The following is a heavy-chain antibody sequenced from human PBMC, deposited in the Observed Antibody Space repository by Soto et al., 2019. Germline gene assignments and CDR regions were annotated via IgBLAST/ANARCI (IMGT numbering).Heavy chain of an antibody. CDR3: AKDGSGHPYYSAK. CDR2: VYHSGTT. CDR1: GASITSNNW. V-gene: IGHV4-4*02. D-gene: IGHD3-3*01. Sequence: QVQLQESDPGLVKPSGTLSLTCVVSGASITSNNWWSWVRQPPGKGLEWVGEVYHSGTTNYNPSLQSRVTLSVDKSKNQFSLKMTSVTAADTAVYYCAKDGSGHPYYSAKWGQGTLVTVSS. J-gene: IGHJ4*02.